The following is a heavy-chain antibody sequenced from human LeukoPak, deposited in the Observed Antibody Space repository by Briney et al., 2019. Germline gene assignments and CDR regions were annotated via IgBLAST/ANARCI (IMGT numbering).Heavy chain of an antibody. CDR3: EGALDSSGWYYRY. CDR1: GFTVSSNH. Sequence: PGGALRLSCATSGFTVSSNHINWVRQAPGKGLEGVSIMYSGGRTYSTDSVKGRFTISRDSSKNTVYLQMNRLRVQETAMYYCEGALDSSGWYYRYWGKGKMVTVSS. J-gene: IGHJ4*02. V-gene: IGHV3-53*01. CDR2: MYSGGRT. D-gene: IGHD6-19*01.